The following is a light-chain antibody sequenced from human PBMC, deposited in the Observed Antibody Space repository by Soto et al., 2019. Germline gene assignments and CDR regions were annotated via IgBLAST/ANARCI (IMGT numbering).Light chain of an antibody. V-gene: IGKV3-15*01. J-gene: IGKJ1*01. CDR1: QSVSSY. Sequence: EIVLTQSPAPLSLSPGERATLSCRARQSVSSYLAWYQQKPGQAPRLLIYGASTRATGIPARFSGSGSGTEFTLTISSLQPDDFAAYYCQQYSSYPWTFGQGTKVDIK. CDR3: QQYSSYPWT. CDR2: GAS.